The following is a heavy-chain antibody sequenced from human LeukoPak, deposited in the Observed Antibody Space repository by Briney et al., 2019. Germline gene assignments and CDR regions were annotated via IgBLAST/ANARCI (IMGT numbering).Heavy chain of an antibody. CDR2: ISSSSSYI. CDR3: ARESPFSYDSSGYPI. Sequence: GGSLRLSCSASGFTFSSYSMNWVRQAPGKGLEWVSSISSSSSYIYYADSVKGRFTISRDNAKNSLYLQMNSLRAEDTAVYYCARESPFSYDSSGYPIWGQGTMVPVSS. V-gene: IGHV3-21*01. CDR1: GFTFSSYS. J-gene: IGHJ3*02. D-gene: IGHD3-22*01.